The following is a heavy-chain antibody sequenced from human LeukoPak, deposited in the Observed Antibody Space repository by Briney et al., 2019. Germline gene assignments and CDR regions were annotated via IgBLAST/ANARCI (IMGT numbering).Heavy chain of an antibody. V-gene: IGHV4-34*01. CDR2: INHSGST. J-gene: IGHJ3*02. CDR3: ASFTMIVADDAFDI. D-gene: IGHD3-22*01. Sequence: PSETLSLTCAVYGGSFSGYYWSWIRQPPGKGLEWIGEINHSGSTNYSPSLKSRVTISVDTSKNQFSLKLSSVTAADTAVYYCASFTMIVADDAFDIWGQGTMVTVSS. CDR1: GGSFSGYY.